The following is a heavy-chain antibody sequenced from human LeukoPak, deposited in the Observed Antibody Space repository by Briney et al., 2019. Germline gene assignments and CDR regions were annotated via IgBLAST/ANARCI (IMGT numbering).Heavy chain of an antibody. J-gene: IGHJ4*02. CDR1: GFTFSNSA. CDR3: ARGVAISSRAWYDTFDY. Sequence: PGGSLRLSCAASGFTFSNSAMYCVRQAPGKGLEFVSLISTNWVRTYYADSVKGRFTISRDNSKNTLYLQMGSLRADDMAVYYCARGVAISSRAWYDTFDYWGQGALVTISS. V-gene: IGHV3-64*02. CDR2: ISTNWVRT. D-gene: IGHD6-19*01.